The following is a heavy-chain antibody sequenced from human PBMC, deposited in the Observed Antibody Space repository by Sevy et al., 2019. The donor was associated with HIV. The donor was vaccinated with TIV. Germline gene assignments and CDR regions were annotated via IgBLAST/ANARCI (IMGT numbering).Heavy chain of an antibody. J-gene: IGHJ6*02. CDR2: ISSSSSTI. D-gene: IGHD3-16*01. CDR3: ASDSYDNYYYGMDV. V-gene: IGHV3-48*02. Sequence: GGSLRLSCAASGFTFSSYSMNWVRQAPGKGLEWVSYISSSSSTIYYADSVKGRFTISRDNAKNSLYLQMNSLRDEDTAVYYCASDSYDNYYYGMDVWGQGTTVTVSS. CDR1: GFTFSSYS.